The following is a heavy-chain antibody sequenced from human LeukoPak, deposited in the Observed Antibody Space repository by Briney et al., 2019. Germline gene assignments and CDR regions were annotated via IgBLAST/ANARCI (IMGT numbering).Heavy chain of an antibody. J-gene: IGHJ4*02. CDR2: IHRSGSP. V-gene: IGHV4-4*02. D-gene: IGHD1-14*01. CDR1: LDSITSNF. CDR3: ARETLGGFNPGAY. Sequence: SETLALTCTVSLDSITSNFWSWVRQPPGKGLEWIGEIHRSGSPNYNPSLQSRVTISIDRSRNQIALELSSVTAADTAVYYCARETLGGFNPGAYWGQGTLVTVSS.